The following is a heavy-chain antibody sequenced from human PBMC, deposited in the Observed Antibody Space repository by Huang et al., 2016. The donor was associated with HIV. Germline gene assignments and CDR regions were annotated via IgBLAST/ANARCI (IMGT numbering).Heavy chain of an antibody. CDR3: TREPRYYFDY. V-gene: IGHV3-73*01. Sequence: CAASGFTFSDFAMHWVRQASGKGLEWVGHLRSKSNNYSAAYVASVRGRFTISRDDSKNTTCLQMNSLKVEDTAIYYCTREPRYYFDYWGRGTLVTVSS. CDR1: GFTFSDFA. J-gene: IGHJ4*02. CDR2: LRSKSNNYSA. D-gene: IGHD1-26*01.